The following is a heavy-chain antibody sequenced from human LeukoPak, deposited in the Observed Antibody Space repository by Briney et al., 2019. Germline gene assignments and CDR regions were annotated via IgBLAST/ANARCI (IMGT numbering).Heavy chain of an antibody. CDR3: ARHYYDSSGYYLLGFDI. CDR1: GDSISSNSYY. D-gene: IGHD3-22*01. J-gene: IGHJ3*02. Sequence: SETLSLTCTVSGDSISSNSYYWGWIRQPPGKGLEWIGSIYYSGASYYNPSLKSRVIISVDTSKNQFSLKLSSVTAADTAVFYCARHYYDSSGYYLLGFDIWGQGTMVTVSS. CDR2: IYYSGAS. V-gene: IGHV4-39*01.